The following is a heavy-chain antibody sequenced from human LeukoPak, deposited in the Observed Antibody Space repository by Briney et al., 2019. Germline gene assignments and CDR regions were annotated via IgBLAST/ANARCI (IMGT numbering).Heavy chain of an antibody. D-gene: IGHD5-12*01. Sequence: GASLRLSCAASGFTFSSYEMNWVRQAPGKGLEWVSYISSSGSTIYYADSVKGRFTISRDNAKNSLYLQMNSLRAEDTAVYYCARAAYEFDYWGQGTLVTVSS. CDR3: ARAAYEFDY. CDR1: GFTFSSYE. CDR2: ISSSGSTI. J-gene: IGHJ4*02. V-gene: IGHV3-48*03.